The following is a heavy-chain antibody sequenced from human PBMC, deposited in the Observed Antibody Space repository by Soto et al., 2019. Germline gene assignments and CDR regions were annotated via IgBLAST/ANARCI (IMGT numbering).Heavy chain of an antibody. J-gene: IGHJ4*02. CDR1: GGSISIYY. CDR2: IYYRGST. D-gene: IGHD3-22*01. Sequence: SETLSLTCTFSGGSISIYYWTWLRQPPGKGLEWLGYIYYRGSTNYNPSLKSRVTISVDTSKNQFSLKLSSVTAADTAVYYRATAGDSTAQVYFDYWGQGTLVTVSS. V-gene: IGHV4-59*01. CDR3: ATAGDSTAQVYFDY.